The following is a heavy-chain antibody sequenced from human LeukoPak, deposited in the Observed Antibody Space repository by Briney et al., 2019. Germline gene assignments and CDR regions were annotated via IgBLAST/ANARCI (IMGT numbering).Heavy chain of an antibody. CDR3: AKDADYYDSSGYHHYYFDY. D-gene: IGHD3-22*01. CDR2: ISYDGSNK. Sequence: GGSLRLSCAASGFTFSSYGMHWVRQAPGEGLEWVAVISYDGSNKYYADSVKGRFTISRDNSKNTLYLQMNSLRAEDTAVYYCAKDADYYDSSGYHHYYFDYWGQGALVTVSS. J-gene: IGHJ4*02. CDR1: GFTFSSYG. V-gene: IGHV3-30*18.